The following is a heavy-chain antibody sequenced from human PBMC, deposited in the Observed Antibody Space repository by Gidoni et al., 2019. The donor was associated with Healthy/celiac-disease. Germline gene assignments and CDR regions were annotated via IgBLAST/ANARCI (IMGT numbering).Heavy chain of an antibody. CDR3: ARDPSLEMATISPPYYFDY. D-gene: IGHD5-12*01. CDR2: ISSSSSYI. CDR1: GFTFSSYS. J-gene: IGHJ4*02. V-gene: IGHV3-21*01. Sequence: EVQLVESGGGLVKPGGSLRLSCAASGFTFSSYSMHWVRQAPGKGLEWVSSISSSSSYIYYADSVKGRFTISRDNAKNSLYLQMNSLRAEDTAVYYCARDPSLEMATISPPYYFDYWGQGTLVTVSS.